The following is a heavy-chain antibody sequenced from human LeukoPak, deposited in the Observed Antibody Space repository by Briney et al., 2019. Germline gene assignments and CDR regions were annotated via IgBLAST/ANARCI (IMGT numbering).Heavy chain of an antibody. D-gene: IGHD3-3*01. CDR1: GYTLTELS. CDR3: ATRTWRGDDFWSGYPPHNFDY. V-gene: IGHV1-24*01. CDR2: FDPVDGET. J-gene: IGHJ4*02. Sequence: ASVKVSCKASGYTLTELSMHWVRQGLGKGLERMGGFDPVDGETICAQNCQGRVTMSEDTSTDTAYMELSSLRSEDTDVYYCATRTWRGDDFWSGYPPHNFDYWGQGTLVTVSS.